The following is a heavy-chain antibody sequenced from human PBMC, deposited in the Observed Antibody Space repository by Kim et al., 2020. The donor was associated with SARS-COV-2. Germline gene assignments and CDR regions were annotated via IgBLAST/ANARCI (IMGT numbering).Heavy chain of an antibody. J-gene: IGHJ4*02. Sequence: SETLSLTCTVSGGSISGYYCTWVRQPPGKGLEWVCYDNRGTYYNPSLSTRVSMSVDTSKNQFSLILTSVTAADTAVYYCFRGCDWYRATDWGQGTLVTVSS. V-gene: IGHV4-59*03. D-gene: IGHD2-21*01. CDR1: GGSISGYY. CDR3: FRGCDWYRATD. CDR2: YDNRGT.